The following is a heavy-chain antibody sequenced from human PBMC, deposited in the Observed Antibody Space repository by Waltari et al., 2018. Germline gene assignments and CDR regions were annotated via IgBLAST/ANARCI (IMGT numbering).Heavy chain of an antibody. Sequence: QVQLVQSGAEVKKPGASVKVSCKASGYTFTSYAMHWVRQAPGQRLEWMGWINAGNGNTKYSRKVQGRVTITRDTSASTAYRERSSLRSEDTAVYYCARERSMYSSGWFEWGQGTLVTVSS. CDR1: GYTFTSYA. J-gene: IGHJ4*02. CDR2: INAGNGNT. CDR3: ARERSMYSSGWFE. D-gene: IGHD6-19*01. V-gene: IGHV1-3*01.